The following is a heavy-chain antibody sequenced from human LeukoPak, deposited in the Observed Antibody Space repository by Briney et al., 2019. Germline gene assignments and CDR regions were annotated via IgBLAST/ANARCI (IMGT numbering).Heavy chain of an antibody. CDR3: TTGTWIQLWLADY. J-gene: IGHJ4*02. Sequence: GGSLRLSCKSSGFTFTNACMSWVRLAPGKGLEWVGHIKSQTDGGTTDYAAPVKGRFTISSDDSKNTLYLQLNSLKTEDTAVYYCTTGTWIQLWLADYWGQGTLVTVSS. CDR1: GFTFTNAC. CDR2: IKSQTDGGTT. D-gene: IGHD5-18*01. V-gene: IGHV3-15*01.